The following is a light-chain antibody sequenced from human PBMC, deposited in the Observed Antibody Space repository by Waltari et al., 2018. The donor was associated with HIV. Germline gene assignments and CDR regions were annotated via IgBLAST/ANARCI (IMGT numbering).Light chain of an antibody. CDR2: RNY. Sequence: QSVLTQPPSASGTPGQRVTSSCSGSSSNIGDNYVTLYQQLPGTAPKLLIYRNYQRPSGVPDRFSGSKSGTSASLAISGLRSEDEGDFYCASWDDSLRNWVFGGGTKLTVL. CDR1: SSNIGDNY. CDR3: ASWDDSLRNWV. V-gene: IGLV1-47*01. J-gene: IGLJ3*02.